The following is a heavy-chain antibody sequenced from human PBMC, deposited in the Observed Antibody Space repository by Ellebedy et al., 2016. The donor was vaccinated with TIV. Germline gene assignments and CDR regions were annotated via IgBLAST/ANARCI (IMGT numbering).Heavy chain of an antibody. CDR3: ARRGSRYWHFDL. CDR2: VEDAGTET. Sequence: PGGSLRLSCAASGFTFSGYAMSWVRQAPGKGLEWVASVEDAGTETYSVDSAEGRFIISRDNAKNSLYLRINNPRDEDTAVYYCARRGSRYWHFDLWGRGTQVIVSS. D-gene: IGHD1-1*01. J-gene: IGHJ2*01. V-gene: IGHV3-7*03. CDR1: GFTFSGYA.